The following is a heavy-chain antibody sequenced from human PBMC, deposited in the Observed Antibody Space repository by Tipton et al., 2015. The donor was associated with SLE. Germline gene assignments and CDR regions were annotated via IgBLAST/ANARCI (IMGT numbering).Heavy chain of an antibody. D-gene: IGHD1-26*01. CDR2: MNPNSGNT. CDR1: GYNFTSYH. CDR3: ATVEPRSWAFDF. V-gene: IGHV1-8*01. J-gene: IGHJ4*02. Sequence: QSGAEVKKPGASVKVSCKASGYNFTSYHITWVRQASGQGLEWMGWMNPNSGNTGYAQKFQGRLIMARSTSMTTAYMELSSLRSEDAAVYYCATVEPRSWAFDFWGQGTLVTVSS.